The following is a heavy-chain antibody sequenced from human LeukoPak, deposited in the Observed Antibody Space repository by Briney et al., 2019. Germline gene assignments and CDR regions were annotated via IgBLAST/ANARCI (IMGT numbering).Heavy chain of an antibody. CDR3: ARDLPGYYDSSGYYY. J-gene: IGHJ4*02. CDR1: GFTFSSYS. Sequence: GGSLRLSCAASGFTFSSYSMNWVRQAPGKGLEWVSSISSSSSYIYYADSVKGRFTISRDNAKNSLYLQMNSLRAEDTAVYYCARDLPGYYDSSGYYYWGQGTLVTVSS. CDR2: ISSSSSYI. D-gene: IGHD3-22*01. V-gene: IGHV3-21*01.